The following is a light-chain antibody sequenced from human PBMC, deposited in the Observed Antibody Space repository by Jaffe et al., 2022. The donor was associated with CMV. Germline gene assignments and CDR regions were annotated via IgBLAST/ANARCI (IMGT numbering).Light chain of an antibody. V-gene: IGLV3-1*01. J-gene: IGLJ2*01. CDR3: QAWDSSTAV. Sequence: YELTQPPSVSVSPGQTASITCSGDKLGNKYVCWYQQKSGQSPVLVIYQDAKRPSGISERFSGSNSGNTATLSISGTQAMDEADYYCQAWDSSTAVFGGGTKLTVL. CDR2: QDA. CDR1: KLGNKY.